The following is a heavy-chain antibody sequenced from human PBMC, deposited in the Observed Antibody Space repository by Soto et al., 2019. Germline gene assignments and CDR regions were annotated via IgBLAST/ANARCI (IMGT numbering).Heavy chain of an antibody. CDR3: ARGDSSSSTGIDY. Sequence: EASVKVSCKASGGTFSSYTISWVRQAPGQGLEWMGRIIPILGIANYAQKFQGRVTITADKSTSTAYMELSSLRSEDTAVYYCARGDSSSSTGIDYWGQGTLVTVSS. CDR1: GGTFSSYT. D-gene: IGHD6-6*01. V-gene: IGHV1-69*02. CDR2: IIPILGIA. J-gene: IGHJ4*02.